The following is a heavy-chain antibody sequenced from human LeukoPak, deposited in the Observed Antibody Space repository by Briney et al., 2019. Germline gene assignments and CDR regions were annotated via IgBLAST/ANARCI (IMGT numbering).Heavy chain of an antibody. CDR3: AKDPESGSYIRYYYGMDV. CDR2: ISGSGGST. D-gene: IGHD1-26*01. Sequence: PGASLRLSCAASGFTFSSYAMSWVRQAPGKGLEWVSAISGSGGSTYYADSVKGRFTISRDNSKNTLYLRMNSLRAEDTAVYYCAKDPESGSYIRYYYGMDVWGQGTTVTVSS. J-gene: IGHJ6*02. CDR1: GFTFSSYA. V-gene: IGHV3-23*01.